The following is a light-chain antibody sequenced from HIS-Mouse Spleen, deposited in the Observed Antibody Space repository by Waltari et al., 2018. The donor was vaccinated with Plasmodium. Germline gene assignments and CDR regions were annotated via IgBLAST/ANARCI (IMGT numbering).Light chain of an antibody. V-gene: IGKV3-11*01. CDR2: DAS. Sequence: EIVLTQSPATLSLSPGERATPPCRASQSVSSYLAWYQQKPGQAPRLLIHDASNRATGIPARFSGSGSGTDFTLTISSLEPEDFAVYYCQQRSNWLTFGGGTKVEIK. J-gene: IGKJ4*01. CDR1: QSVSSY. CDR3: QQRSNWLT.